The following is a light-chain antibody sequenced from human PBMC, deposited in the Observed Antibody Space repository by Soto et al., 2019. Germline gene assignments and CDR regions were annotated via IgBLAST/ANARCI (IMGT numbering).Light chain of an antibody. CDR3: QSFDTNLRSSV. V-gene: IGLV1-40*01. CDR1: SSNIGAGYD. CDR2: GNN. Sequence: QSVLTQPPSVSGAPGQRVTISCSGTSSNIGAGYDVHWYHQLPGTAPKLLIFGNNNRPSGVPARFSASRSGTSASLAITGLQAEDEADYYCQSFDTNLRSSVFGGGTTLTVL. J-gene: IGLJ3*02.